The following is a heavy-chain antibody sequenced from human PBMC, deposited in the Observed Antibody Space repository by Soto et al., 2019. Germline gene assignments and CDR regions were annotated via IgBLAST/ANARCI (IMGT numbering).Heavy chain of an antibody. Sequence: PGESLKISCKGSGYSFTSYWIGWVRQMPGKGLEWMGIIYPGDSDTRYSPSFQGQVTISADKSISTAYLQWSSLKASDTAMYYCARHIPTDIVAPTVPAYFDYWGQGTLVTVSS. J-gene: IGHJ4*02. D-gene: IGHD5-12*01. V-gene: IGHV5-51*01. CDR1: GYSFTSYW. CDR3: ARHIPTDIVAPTVPAYFDY. CDR2: IYPGDSDT.